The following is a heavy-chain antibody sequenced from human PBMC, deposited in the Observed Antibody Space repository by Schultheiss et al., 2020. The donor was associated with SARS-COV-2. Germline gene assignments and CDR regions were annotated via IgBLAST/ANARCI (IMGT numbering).Heavy chain of an antibody. J-gene: IGHJ3*02. D-gene: IGHD6-19*01. Sequence: GGSLRLSCAASGFTFSSYAMSWVRQAPGKGLEWVSYISSSGSTIYYADSVKGRFTISRDNAKNSLYLQMNSLRAEDTAVYYCARGPSVAGTRDDAFDIWGQGTMVTVSS. CDR1: GFTFSSYA. V-gene: IGHV3-48*03. CDR2: ISSSGSTI. CDR3: ARGPSVAGTRDDAFDI.